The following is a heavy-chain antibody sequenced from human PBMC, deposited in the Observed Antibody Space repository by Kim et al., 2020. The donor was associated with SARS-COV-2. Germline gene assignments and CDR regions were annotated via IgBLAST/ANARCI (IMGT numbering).Heavy chain of an antibody. J-gene: IGHJ3*02. D-gene: IGHD5-18*01. V-gene: IGHV3-23*01. CDR2: IRGGGANP. Sequence: GGSLRLSCAASGFTFSNYAMNWVRQAPGKGLEWVSSIRGGGANPNYADSVKGRFTISRDNSKNTLYLQMNSLTGDDTAVYYCAKCLNSYGSDAFDIWGLGTLVTVSS. CDR3: AKCLNSYGSDAFDI. CDR1: GFTFSNYA.